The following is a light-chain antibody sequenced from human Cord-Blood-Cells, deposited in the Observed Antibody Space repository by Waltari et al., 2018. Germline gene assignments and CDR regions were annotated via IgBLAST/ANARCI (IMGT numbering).Light chain of an antibody. CDR1: QSVSSN. CDR2: GAS. Sequence: IVMTHSPATLSVPPGERATLSCRASQSVSSNLAWYQQKPGQAPRLLIYGASTRATGIPARFSGSGSGTEFTLTISSLQSEDFAVYYCQQYNNWPPLTFGGGTKVEIK. V-gene: IGKV3-15*01. J-gene: IGKJ4*01. CDR3: QQYNNWPPLT.